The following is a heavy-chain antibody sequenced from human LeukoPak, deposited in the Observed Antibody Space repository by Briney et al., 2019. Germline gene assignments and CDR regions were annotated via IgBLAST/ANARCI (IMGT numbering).Heavy chain of an antibody. D-gene: IGHD6-19*01. Sequence: ASVKVSCRASGYTFTSCDINWVRQATGQGLEWMRWMNPNSGNTGYAQKLQGRVTITRNTSISTAYMELSSLRSEDTAVYYCARSSGWPYYYYYMDVWGKGTTVTVSS. CDR1: GYTFTSCD. CDR3: ARSSGWPYYYYYMDV. J-gene: IGHJ6*03. CDR2: MNPNSGNT. V-gene: IGHV1-8*03.